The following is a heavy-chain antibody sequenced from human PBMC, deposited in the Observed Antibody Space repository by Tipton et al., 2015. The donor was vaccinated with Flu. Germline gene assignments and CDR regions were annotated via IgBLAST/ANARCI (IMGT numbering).Heavy chain of an antibody. CDR2: IYYSGSI. CDR1: GGSISSHY. V-gene: IGHV4-59*11. D-gene: IGHD1-26*01. CDR3: ARALNSGREYTFDI. Sequence: TLSLTCTVSGGSISSHYWSWIRQPPGKGLEWIGYIYYSGSISYNPSLKSRVTISVDTSKNQFSLKLSSVTAADTAVYYCARALNSGREYTFDIWGRGTVVTVSS. J-gene: IGHJ3*02.